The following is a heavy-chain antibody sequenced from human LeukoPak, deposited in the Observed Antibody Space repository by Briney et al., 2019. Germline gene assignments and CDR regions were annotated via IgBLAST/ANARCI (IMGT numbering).Heavy chain of an antibody. J-gene: IGHJ3*02. CDR2: ISSNGGST. Sequence: GGSLRLSCAASGFTFSSYAMHWVSQAPGKGLEYVSAISSNGGSTYYANSVKGRFTISRDNSKNTLYLQMGSLRAEDMAVYYCAREGPYGDYWRSAFDIWGQGTMVTVSS. V-gene: IGHV3-64*01. CDR3: AREGPYGDYWRSAFDI. D-gene: IGHD4-17*01. CDR1: GFTFSSYA.